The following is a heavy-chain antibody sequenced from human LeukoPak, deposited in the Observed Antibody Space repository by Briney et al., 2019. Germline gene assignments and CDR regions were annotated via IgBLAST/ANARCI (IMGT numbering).Heavy chain of an antibody. D-gene: IGHD3-3*01. CDR3: ARGAVSGNFWSGYYPQDYYYMDV. CDR1: GYSISSGYY. J-gene: IGHJ6*03. CDR2: IYHSGST. V-gene: IGHV4-38-2*02. Sequence: SETLSLTCTVSGYSISSGYYWGWIRQPPGKGLEWIGSIYHSGSTYYNPSLKSRVTISVDTSKNQFSLKLSSVTAADTAVYYCARGAVSGNFWSGYYPQDYYYMDVWGKGTTVTVSS.